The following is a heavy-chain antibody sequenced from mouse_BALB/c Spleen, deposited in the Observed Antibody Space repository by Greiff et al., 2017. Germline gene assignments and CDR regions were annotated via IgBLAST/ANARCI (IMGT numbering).Heavy chain of an antibody. D-gene: IGHD1-1*01. J-gene: IGHJ2*01. CDR2: ISYSGST. CDR1: GYSITSDYA. CDR3: ARGSSYGFDY. Sequence: EVKLMESGPGLVKPSQSLSLTCTVTGYSITSDYAWNWIRQFPGNKLEWMGYISYSGSTSYNPSLKSRISITRDTSKNQFFLQLNSVTTEDTATYYCARGSSYGFDYWGQGTTLTVSS. V-gene: IGHV3-2*02.